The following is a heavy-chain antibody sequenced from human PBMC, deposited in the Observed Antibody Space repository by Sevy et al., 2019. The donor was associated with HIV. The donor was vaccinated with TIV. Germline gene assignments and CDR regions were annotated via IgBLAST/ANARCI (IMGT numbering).Heavy chain of an antibody. D-gene: IGHD5-12*01. Sequence: KQSQTLSLTCAISGDSVSSNSAAWNWIRQSPSRGLEWLGRTYYRSKWYNDYAVSVKSRITINPDTSKNQFSLQLNSVTPEDTAVYYCARVIVATLSYYYYYYGMDVWGQGTTVTVSS. V-gene: IGHV6-1*01. CDR2: TYYRSKWYN. CDR1: GDSVSSNSAA. J-gene: IGHJ6*02. CDR3: ARVIVATLSYYYYYYGMDV.